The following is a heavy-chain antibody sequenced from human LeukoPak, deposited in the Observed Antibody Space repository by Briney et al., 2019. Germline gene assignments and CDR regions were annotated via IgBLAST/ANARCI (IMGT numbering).Heavy chain of an antibody. Sequence: ASVKVSCKASGYTFTIYGISWVRQAPGQGLEWMGWISAYNGNTNYAQKLQGRVTMTTDTSTSTAYMELRSLRSDDTAVYYCARDNPDYDILTGYYRGAFDIWGQGTMVTVSS. V-gene: IGHV1-18*01. CDR1: GYTFTIYG. CDR3: ARDNPDYDILTGYYRGAFDI. D-gene: IGHD3-9*01. CDR2: ISAYNGNT. J-gene: IGHJ3*02.